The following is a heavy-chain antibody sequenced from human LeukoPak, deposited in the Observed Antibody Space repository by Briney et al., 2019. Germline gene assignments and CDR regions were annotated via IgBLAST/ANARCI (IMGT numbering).Heavy chain of an antibody. CDR2: ISSSSYI. D-gene: IGHD3-22*01. V-gene: IGHV3-21*01. J-gene: IGHJ4*02. Sequence: GGSLRLSCAASGFTFSSYSMNWVRQAPGKGLEWVSSISSSSYIYYADSVKGRFTISRDNAKNSLYLQMNSLRAEDTAVYYCARFPVGYYYDSSGRVPTFDYWGQGTLVTVSS. CDR3: ARFPVGYYYDSSGRVPTFDY. CDR1: GFTFSSYS.